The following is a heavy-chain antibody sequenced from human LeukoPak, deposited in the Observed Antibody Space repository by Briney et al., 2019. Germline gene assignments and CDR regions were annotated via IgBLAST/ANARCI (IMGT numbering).Heavy chain of an antibody. D-gene: IGHD6-19*01. V-gene: IGHV1-2*02. Sequence: ASVKVSCKASGYTFTGYYMHWVRQAPGQGLEWMGWINPNSGGTNYAQKFQGRVTMTRDTSISTAYMELSRLRSDDTAVYYCARDRSPDSSGWYRPFYYFDCWGQGTLVTVSS. CDR3: ARDRSPDSSGWYRPFYYFDC. J-gene: IGHJ4*02. CDR2: INPNSGGT. CDR1: GYTFTGYY.